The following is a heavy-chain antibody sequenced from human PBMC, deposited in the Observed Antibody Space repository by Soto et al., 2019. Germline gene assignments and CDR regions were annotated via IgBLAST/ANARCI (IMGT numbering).Heavy chain of an antibody. CDR3: ARNLDIVVAFYYGMDV. V-gene: IGHV1-46*01. CDR1: GYTFTSYY. CDR2: INPSGGST. D-gene: IGHD2-2*01. J-gene: IGHJ6*02. Sequence: ASVKVSCKASGYTFTSYYMHWVRQAPGQGLELMGIINPSGGSTSYAQKFQGRVTMTRDTSTSTVYMELSSLRSEDTAVYYCARNLDIVVAFYYGMDVWGQGTTVTVYS.